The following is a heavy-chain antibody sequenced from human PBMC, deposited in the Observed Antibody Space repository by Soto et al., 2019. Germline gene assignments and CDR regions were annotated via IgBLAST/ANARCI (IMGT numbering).Heavy chain of an antibody. CDR3: TTDQIAVAGKYYYYYYGMDV. J-gene: IGHJ6*02. CDR2: VKSKTDGGTT. V-gene: IGHV3-15*01. Sequence: PGGSLRLSCAASGFTFSNAWMSWVRQAPGKGLEWVGRVKSKTDGGTTDYAAPVKGGFTISRDDSKNTLYLQMNRLKTEDTAVYYCTTDQIAVAGKYYYYYYGMDVWGQGTTVTVSS. D-gene: IGHD6-19*01. CDR1: GFTFSNAW.